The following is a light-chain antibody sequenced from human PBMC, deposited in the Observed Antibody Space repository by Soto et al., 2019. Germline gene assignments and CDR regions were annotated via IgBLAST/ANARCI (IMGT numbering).Light chain of an antibody. CDR1: ESVSRN. Sequence: EIVLTKSPATLSLSPGERATLSCRASESVSRNLAWYQQKPGQAPRLLIYDASTRATGIPDRFSGGGSGTEFTLTISSLQSEDFVVYYCQQYNSWPPITFGQGTRLEI. CDR3: QQYNSWPPIT. J-gene: IGKJ5*01. CDR2: DAS. V-gene: IGKV3-15*01.